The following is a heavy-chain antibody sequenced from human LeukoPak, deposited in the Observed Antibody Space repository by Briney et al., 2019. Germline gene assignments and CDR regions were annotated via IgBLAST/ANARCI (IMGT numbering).Heavy chain of an antibody. CDR1: GYSFTKYW. Sequence: GESLKISCKGSGYSFTKYWIGWVRQMPGKGLEWMGIIYPGDSDTRYSPSFQGQVTISADKSNSTTYLQWSSLRTSDTAMYYCARQQWLNGYYYFDYWGQGTLVTVSS. V-gene: IGHV5-51*01. CDR3: ARQQWLNGYYYFDY. D-gene: IGHD3-9*01. J-gene: IGHJ4*02. CDR2: IYPGDSDT.